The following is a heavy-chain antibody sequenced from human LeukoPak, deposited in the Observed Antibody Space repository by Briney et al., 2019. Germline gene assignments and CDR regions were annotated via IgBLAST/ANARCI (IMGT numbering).Heavy chain of an antibody. Sequence: PSETLSLTCTVSGYSISSGYYWGWIRQPPGKGLEWIGSIYHSGSTYYNPSLKSRVTISVDTSKNQSSLKLNSVTAADTAVYYCARHTYGDPFDYWGQGTLVTVSS. J-gene: IGHJ4*02. CDR2: IYHSGST. CDR1: GYSISSGYY. D-gene: IGHD4-17*01. CDR3: ARHTYGDPFDY. V-gene: IGHV4-38-2*02.